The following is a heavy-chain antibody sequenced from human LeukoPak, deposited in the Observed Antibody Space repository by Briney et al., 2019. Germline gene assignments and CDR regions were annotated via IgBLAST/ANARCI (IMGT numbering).Heavy chain of an antibody. CDR3: AVVFQSWFDP. Sequence: SGPTLVKPTQTLTLTCTFSGFSLSTIGVGVGWIRQPPGKALEWLALIYWDDDKRYSPSLKSRLTITKDTSINQVVLTMTNMDPVDTATFYCAVVFQSWFDPWGQGTLVTVSS. V-gene: IGHV2-5*02. J-gene: IGHJ5*02. CDR2: IYWDDDK. CDR1: GFSLSTIGVG. D-gene: IGHD3-16*01.